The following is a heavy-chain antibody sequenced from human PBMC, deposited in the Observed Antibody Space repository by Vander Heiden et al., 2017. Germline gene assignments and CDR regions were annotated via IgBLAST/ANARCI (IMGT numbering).Heavy chain of an antibody. Sequence: EVQLVESGGGLVQPGRSLRLSCAASGLTFDDYAMHWVRQAPGKGLEWFSGISWNSGSIGYADSVKGRFTISRDNAKNSLYLQMNSLRAEDTALYYCAKDLYDSSGYYSMKAFDIWGQGTMVTVSS. V-gene: IGHV3-9*01. CDR1: GLTFDDYA. J-gene: IGHJ3*02. CDR2: ISWNSGSI. CDR3: AKDLYDSSGYYSMKAFDI. D-gene: IGHD3-22*01.